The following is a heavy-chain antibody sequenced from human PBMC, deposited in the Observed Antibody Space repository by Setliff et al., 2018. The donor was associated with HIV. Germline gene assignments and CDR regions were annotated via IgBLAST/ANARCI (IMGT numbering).Heavy chain of an antibody. CDR3: ATIDGRWAPPQYYFDS. CDR1: GESFSDYY. CDR2: INHSGST. Sequence: SETLSLTCAVHGESFSDYYWSWIRQPPGKGLEWIGEINHSGSTNYNPSLKSRVTISVDTSKNHFSLRLTSVTAADSAIYYCATIDGRWAPPQYYFDSWGLGTLVTVSS. D-gene: IGHD1-26*01. V-gene: IGHV4-34*01. J-gene: IGHJ4*02.